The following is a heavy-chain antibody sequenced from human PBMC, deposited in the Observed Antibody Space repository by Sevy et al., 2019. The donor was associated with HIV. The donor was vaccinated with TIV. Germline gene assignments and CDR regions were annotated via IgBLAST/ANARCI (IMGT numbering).Heavy chain of an antibody. J-gene: IGHJ6*02. CDR2: IYSGGST. CDR3: ARDRTTGYYYYGMDV. D-gene: IGHD4-17*01. Sequence: GGSLRLSCAASGFTVSSNYMSWVRQAPGKGLEWVSVIYSGGSTYYADSVKGRFTISRDNSKITLYLQMNSLRAEDTAVYYCARDRTTGYYYYGMDVWGQGTTVTVSS. CDR1: GFTVSSNY. V-gene: IGHV3-66*01.